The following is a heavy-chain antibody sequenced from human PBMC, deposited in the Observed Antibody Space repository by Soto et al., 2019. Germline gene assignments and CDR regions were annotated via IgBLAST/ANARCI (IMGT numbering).Heavy chain of an antibody. CDR2: ISSSGTYI. D-gene: IGHD3-10*01. V-gene: IGHV3-21*01. Sequence: GGSLRLSCETSGFPFGIYTMNWVRQAPGKGLEWVSSISSSGTYIDYADSVEGRFAISRDDAKNSVFLEMTSLRVDDTAVYYCAREGNYHEFWGQGTLVTVSS. CDR3: AREGNYHEF. J-gene: IGHJ4*02. CDR1: GFPFGIYT.